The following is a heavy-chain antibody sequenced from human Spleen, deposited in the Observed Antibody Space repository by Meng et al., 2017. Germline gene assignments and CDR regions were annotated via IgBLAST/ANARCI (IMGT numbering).Heavy chain of an antibody. D-gene: IGHD3-10*02. Sequence: GSLRLSCAVSGGSLSGYYWSWIRQAPGKGLEWIGEINYRGEANYNPSLKSRVLTSRDTSKNQVSLRLSSVTAADTAVYFCARGLVYSDVLGSDAFDYWGQGTLVTVSS. CDR2: INYRGEA. CDR3: ARGLVYSDVLGSDAFDY. V-gene: IGHV4-34*01. J-gene: IGHJ4*02. CDR1: GGSLSGYY.